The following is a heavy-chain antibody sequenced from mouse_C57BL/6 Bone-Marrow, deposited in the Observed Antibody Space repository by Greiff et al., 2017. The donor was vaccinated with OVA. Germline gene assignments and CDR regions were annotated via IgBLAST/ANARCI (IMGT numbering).Heavy chain of an antibody. CDR1: GYTFTDYN. Sequence: VQLQQSGPELVKPGASVKIPCKASGYTFTDYNMDWVKQSHGKSLEWIGDINPNNGGTIYNQKFKGQATLTVDKSSSTAYMELRSLTSEDTAVYYCARRDYYYGSSYWYFDVWGTGTTVTVSA. CDR3: ARRDYYYGSSYWYFDV. V-gene: IGHV1-18*01. J-gene: IGHJ1*03. CDR2: INPNNGGT. D-gene: IGHD1-1*01.